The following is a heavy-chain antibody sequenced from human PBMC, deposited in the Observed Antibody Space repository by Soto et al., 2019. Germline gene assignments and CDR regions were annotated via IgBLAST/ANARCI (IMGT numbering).Heavy chain of an antibody. CDR1: GGSFSGYY. Sequence: SETLSLTCAVYGGSFSGYYWSWIRQPPGKGLEWIGEINHSGSTNYNPSLKSRVTISVDTSKNQFSLKLSSVTAADTAVYYCARRDRGMITFGGVIVAGLGYWGQGTLVTVSS. CDR3: ARRDRGMITFGGVIVAGLGY. J-gene: IGHJ4*01. D-gene: IGHD3-16*02. CDR2: INHSGST. V-gene: IGHV4-34*01.